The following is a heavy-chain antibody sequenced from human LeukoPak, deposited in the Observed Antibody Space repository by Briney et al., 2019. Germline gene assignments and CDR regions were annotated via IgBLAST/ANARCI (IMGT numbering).Heavy chain of an antibody. CDR1: GGSISSSSYY. CDR3: ARFSPPVLLWFGESHSADWFDP. D-gene: IGHD3-10*01. Sequence: PSETLSLTCTVSGGSISSSSYYWGWIRQPPGKGLEWIGSIYYSGSTYYNPSLKSRVTISVDTSKNQFSLKLSSVTAADTAAYYCARFSPPVLLWFGESHSADWFDPWGQGTLVTVSS. J-gene: IGHJ5*02. V-gene: IGHV4-39*01. CDR2: IYYSGST.